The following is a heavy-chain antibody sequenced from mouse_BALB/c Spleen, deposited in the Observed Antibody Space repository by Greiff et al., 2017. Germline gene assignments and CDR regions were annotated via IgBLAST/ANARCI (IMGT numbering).Heavy chain of an antibody. V-gene: IGHV1-4*01. D-gene: IGHD2-2*01. CDR3: ADLLWLRRGFDY. CDR2: INPSSGYT. J-gene: IGHJ2*01. Sequence: VQLQQSGAELARPGASVKMSCKASGYTFTSYTMHWVKQRPGQGLEWIGYINPSSGYTNYNQKFKDKATLTADKSSSTAYMQLSSLTSEDSAVYYCADLLWLRRGFDYWGQGTTLTVSS. CDR1: GYTFTSYT.